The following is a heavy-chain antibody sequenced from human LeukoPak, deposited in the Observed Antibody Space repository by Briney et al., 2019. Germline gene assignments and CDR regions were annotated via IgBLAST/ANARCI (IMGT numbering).Heavy chain of an antibody. D-gene: IGHD3-3*01. J-gene: IGHJ4*02. CDR1: GGSFSGYY. V-gene: IGHV4-34*01. CDR3: ARPDFWSGYYSY. Sequence: SETLSLTCAVYGGSFSGYYWSWIRQPPGKGLEWIGEINHSGSTNYNPSLKSRVTISVDTSKNQFSLKLSSVTAADTAVYYCARPDFWSGYYSYWGQGTLVTVSS. CDR2: INHSGST.